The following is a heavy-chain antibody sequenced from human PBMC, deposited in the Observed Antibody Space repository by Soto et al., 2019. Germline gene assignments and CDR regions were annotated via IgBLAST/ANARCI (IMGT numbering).Heavy chain of an antibody. D-gene: IGHD6-13*01. CDR3: AKAGVAAANYGMAV. V-gene: IGHV3-30*18. CDR2: ISYAGSNK. Sequence: GGSLRLSCAASGFTFSSYGMHWVRQAPGKGLEWVAVISYAGSNKYYADSVKGRFTISRDNSKNTLYLKMNSLRAEDTAVYYCAKAGVAAANYGMAVWGQGTTVTVSS. CDR1: GFTFSSYG. J-gene: IGHJ6*02.